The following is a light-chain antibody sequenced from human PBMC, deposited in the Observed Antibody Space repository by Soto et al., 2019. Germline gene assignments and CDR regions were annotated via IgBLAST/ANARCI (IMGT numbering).Light chain of an antibody. CDR1: RSISSN. CDR3: QQYKNWPPRT. J-gene: IGKJ1*01. Sequence: EIVMTQSPATLSVSPGERATLSCRASRSISSNLAWYQQKPGQAPRLLMFRTSSRATGFPARFSGSGSGTEFNLTISSLQSEDFAVYFCQQYKNWPPRTFGQGTKVDIK. CDR2: RTS. V-gene: IGKV3-15*01.